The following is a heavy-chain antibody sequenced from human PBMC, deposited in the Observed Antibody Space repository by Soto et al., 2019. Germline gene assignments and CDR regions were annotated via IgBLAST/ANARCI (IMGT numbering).Heavy chain of an antibody. CDR1: GFTFSTFS. J-gene: IGHJ4*02. D-gene: IGHD3-16*01. CDR3: ARDLCCACTS. V-gene: IGHV3-48*02. Sequence: EVQLVESGGGSVQPGGSLRLSCAASGFTFSTFSMNWVRQAPGRGLEWISYISGGGRAISYADSVKGRFTNSSDNGNNSLYLQIDTLTDEHTDVYYCARDLCCACTSWGQAAVVTVSS. CDR2: ISGGGRAI.